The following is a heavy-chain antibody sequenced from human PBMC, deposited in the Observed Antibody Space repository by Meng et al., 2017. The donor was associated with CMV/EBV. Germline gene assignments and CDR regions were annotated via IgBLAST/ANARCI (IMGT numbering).Heavy chain of an antibody. CDR2: ISRNSGSI. V-gene: IGHV3-9*01. CDR1: GFTFDDYA. D-gene: IGHD2-2*01. Sequence: SLKISCAASGFTFDDYAMHWVRQAPGKGLEWVSGISRNSGSIGYADSVKGRFTISRDNAKNSLYLQMNSLRAEDTALYYCAKDNVRYCSSTSCFVNGMDVWGQGTTVTVSS. J-gene: IGHJ6*02. CDR3: AKDNVRYCSSTSCFVNGMDV.